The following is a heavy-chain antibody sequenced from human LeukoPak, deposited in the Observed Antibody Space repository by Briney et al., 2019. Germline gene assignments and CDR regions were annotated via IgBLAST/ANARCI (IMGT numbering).Heavy chain of an antibody. CDR1: GGSFSGYY. V-gene: IGHV4-34*01. CDR2: INHGGST. CDR3: ARGWFRRIVVVITRGGFDY. J-gene: IGHJ4*02. D-gene: IGHD3-22*01. Sequence: SETLSLTCAVYGGSFSGYYWSWIRQPQGKGLEWMGEINHGGSTNYNPSLKSRVTISVDTSKNQFSLKLSSVTAADTAVYYCARGWFRRIVVVITRGGFDYWGQGTLVTVSS.